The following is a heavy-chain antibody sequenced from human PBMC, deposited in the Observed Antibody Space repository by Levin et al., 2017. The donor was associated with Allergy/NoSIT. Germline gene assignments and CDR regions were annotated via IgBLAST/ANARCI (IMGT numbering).Heavy chain of an antibody. D-gene: IGHD6-13*01. CDR1: GGSISSYY. J-gene: IGHJ6*02. CDR3: ARDSQQLRQEYYYYYGMDG. V-gene: IGHV4-4*07. Sequence: PSETLSLTCTVSGGSISSYYWSWIRQPAGKGLEWIGRIYTSGSTNYNPSLKSRVTMSVDTSKNQFSLKLSSVTAADTAVYYCARDSQQLRQEYYYYYGMDGWGQGTTVTVSS. CDR2: IYTSGST.